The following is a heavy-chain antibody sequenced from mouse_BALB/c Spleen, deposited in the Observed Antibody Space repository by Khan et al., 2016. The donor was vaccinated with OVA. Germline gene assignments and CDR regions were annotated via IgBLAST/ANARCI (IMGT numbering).Heavy chain of an antibody. V-gene: IGHV1S136*01. CDR3: ARSTYNGQPYSMDY. CDR1: GYTFTSYV. Sequence: VHVKQSGPELVKPGASVKMSCKASGYTFTSYVMHWVKQKPGQGLEWIGYINPYNDGTKYNEKFKGKATLTSDKSSGTSCMELSSLTSEDAEVLFSARSTYNGQPYSMDYWGQGTSVTVSS. CDR2: INPYNDGT. J-gene: IGHJ4*01. D-gene: IGHD2-10*01.